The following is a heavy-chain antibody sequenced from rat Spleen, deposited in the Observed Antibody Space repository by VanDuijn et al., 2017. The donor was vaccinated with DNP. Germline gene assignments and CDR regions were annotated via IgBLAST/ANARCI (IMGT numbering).Heavy chain of an antibody. Sequence: VQLKESGPGLVQPSQTLSLTCTVSGFSLTSYTVNWVRQPPGKGLEWVAAITSSGGSTYYPDSVKGRFTISRDNAKSSLDLQMNSLKSEDTATYYCARQQIHTTGITDYWGQGVMVTVSS. D-gene: IGHD1-9*01. CDR2: ITSSGGST. V-gene: IGHV5-31*01. CDR3: ARQQIHTTGITDY. CDR1: GFSLTSYT. J-gene: IGHJ2*01.